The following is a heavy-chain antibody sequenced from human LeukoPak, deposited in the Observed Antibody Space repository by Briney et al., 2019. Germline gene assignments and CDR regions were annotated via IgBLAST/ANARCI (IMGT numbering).Heavy chain of an antibody. CDR2: IFYSGST. D-gene: IGHD4-17*01. Sequence: SETLSLTCTVSGGSISSSSYFWGWIRQPPGKGLEWIGSIFYSGSTYYNPSLNSRVTLSIDTSKNQFSLTLSPVTAADTAVYYCARQMNTVTADYWGQGTLVTVSS. CDR1: GGSISSSSYF. CDR3: ARQMNTVTADY. J-gene: IGHJ4*02. V-gene: IGHV4-39*01.